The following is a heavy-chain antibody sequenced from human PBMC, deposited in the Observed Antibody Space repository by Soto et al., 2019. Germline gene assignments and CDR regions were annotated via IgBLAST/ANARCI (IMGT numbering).Heavy chain of an antibody. CDR1: GFTFRSYS. Sequence: LRVSCPASGFTFRSYSMNWVRPAPGKVLEWVSSISSRSSYIYYADSVKGRFTISRDNAKNSLYLQMNSLRAEDTAVYYCARDNGRYSSGWFGWFDPWGQGTLVTVSS. D-gene: IGHD6-19*01. CDR2: ISSRSSYI. CDR3: ARDNGRYSSGWFGWFDP. V-gene: IGHV3-21*01. J-gene: IGHJ5*02.